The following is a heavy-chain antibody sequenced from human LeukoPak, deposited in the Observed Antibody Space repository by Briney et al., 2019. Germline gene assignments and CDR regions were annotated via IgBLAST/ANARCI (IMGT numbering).Heavy chain of an antibody. CDR2: ISGSGGST. J-gene: IGHJ4*02. CDR1: GFTFSSYA. D-gene: IGHD3-3*01. CDR3: AKELYDFWSGRPDY. Sequence: GGSLRLSCAASGFTFSSYAMSWVRQAPGKGLEWVSTISGSGGSTYYADSVKGRFTISRDNSKNTLYLQMNSLRAEDTAVYYCAKELYDFWSGRPDYWGQGTLVTVSS. V-gene: IGHV3-23*01.